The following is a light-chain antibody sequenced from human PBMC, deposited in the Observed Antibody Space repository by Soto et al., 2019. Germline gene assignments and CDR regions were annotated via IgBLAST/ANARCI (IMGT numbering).Light chain of an antibody. V-gene: IGKV1-33*01. CDR2: DSS. CDR3: QQFDNLPFT. CDR1: QDINNY. J-gene: IGKJ5*01. Sequence: DIQMTQSPSSLSASVGDRVTIICQASQDINNYLNWYQQKPGKAPKLLIYDSSNLEIGVPSRFSGSGYGTRGSVTISSRQPEDIATYYCQQFDNLPFTFGQGTRLEIK.